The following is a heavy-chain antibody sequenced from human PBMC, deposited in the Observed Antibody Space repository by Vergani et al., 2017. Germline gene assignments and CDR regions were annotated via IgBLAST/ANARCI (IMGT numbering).Heavy chain of an antibody. D-gene: IGHD3-22*01. CDR1: GYSLTELT. CDR3: AIVTEYYDGSGYYLDY. J-gene: IGHJ4*03. CDR2: FDPEHGEV. Sequence: QVQLVQSGSEVRKPGASVKVSCQVSGYSLTELTIHWVRQAPGKGLEWMGGFDPEHGEVIYAHHIQGRVTMTADRSTDTAYMELSSLRPEDTALYYCAIVTEYYDGSGYYLDYWGQGTLVTVSS. V-gene: IGHV1-24*01.